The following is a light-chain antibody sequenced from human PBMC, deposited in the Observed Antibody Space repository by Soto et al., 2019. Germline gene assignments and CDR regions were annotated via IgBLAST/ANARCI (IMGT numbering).Light chain of an antibody. J-gene: IGKJ1*01. CDR2: GAS. CDR3: QQYSSSPRT. CDR1: QSVSSSY. Sequence: EIVLTQSPGTLSLSPGERATLSCRASQSVSSSYLAWYQQKPGQAPRLLIYGASSRATGIPDRFSGSGSGTDFTLTISRLEPEDFEVYYCQQYSSSPRTFGQGTKVEIK. V-gene: IGKV3-20*01.